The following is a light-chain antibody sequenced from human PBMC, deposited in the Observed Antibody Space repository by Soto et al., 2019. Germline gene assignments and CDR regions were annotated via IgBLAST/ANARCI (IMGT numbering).Light chain of an antibody. CDR2: VAS. CDR1: QSVSGW. Sequence: DIQMTQSPSTLSASVGDTVTVTCRASQSVSGWLAWYQQKPGEAPKLLIYVASALPRGVPSRFSGSGSGTKSTLTIASLQPDDFATYYCQQYETFSGTFGPGTKVDIK. J-gene: IGKJ1*01. CDR3: QQYETFSGT. V-gene: IGKV1-5*01.